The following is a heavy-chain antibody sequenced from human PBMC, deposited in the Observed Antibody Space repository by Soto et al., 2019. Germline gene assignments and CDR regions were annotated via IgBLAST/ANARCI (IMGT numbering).Heavy chain of an antibody. CDR1: GGSISSSNW. D-gene: IGHD3-10*01. V-gene: IGHV4-4*02. J-gene: IGHJ6*02. Sequence: SETLSLTCAVSGGSISSSNWWSWVRQPPGKGLEWIGEIYHSGSTNYNPSLKSRVTISVDKSKNQFSLKLSSVTAADTAVYYCARDPIRFGELRSCGMDVWGQGTTVTVSS. CDR3: ARDPIRFGELRSCGMDV. CDR2: IYHSGST.